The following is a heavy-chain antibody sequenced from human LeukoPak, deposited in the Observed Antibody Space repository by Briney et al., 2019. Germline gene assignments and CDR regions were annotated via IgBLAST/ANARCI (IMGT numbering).Heavy chain of an antibody. D-gene: IGHD3-10*01. CDR2: IRSKAYGGTT. CDR1: GFTFSSYG. J-gene: IGHJ4*02. CDR3: TRATMVRGVIILPVY. V-gene: IGHV3-49*04. Sequence: GGSLRLSCAASGFTFSSYGMHWVRQAPGKGLEWVGFIRSKAYGGTTEYAASVKGRFTISRDDSKSIAYLQMNSLKTEDTAVYYCTRATMVRGVIILPVYWGQGTLVTVSS.